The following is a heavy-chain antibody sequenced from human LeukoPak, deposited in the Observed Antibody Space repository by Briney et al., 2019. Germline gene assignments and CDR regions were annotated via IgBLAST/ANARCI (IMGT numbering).Heavy chain of an antibody. D-gene: IGHD6-6*01. V-gene: IGHV3-30-3*01. CDR1: GFTFSSYA. CDR3: ARDLGSSSYWFDP. Sequence: GRSLRLSCAASGFTFSSYAMHWVRQAPGKGLEWVAVISYDGSNKYYADSVKGRFTISRDNSKNTLYLQMNSLRAEDTAVYYCARDLGSSSYWFDPWGQGTLATVSS. CDR2: ISYDGSNK. J-gene: IGHJ5*02.